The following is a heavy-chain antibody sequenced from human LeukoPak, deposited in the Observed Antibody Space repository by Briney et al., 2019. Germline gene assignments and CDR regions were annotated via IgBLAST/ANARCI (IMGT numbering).Heavy chain of an antibody. CDR2: ISAYNGNT. D-gene: IGHD2-2*01. CDR1: GYTFTSYG. Sequence: ASVKVSCKASGYTFTSYGISWVRQAPGQGLEWMGWISAYNGNTNYAQKLQGRVTMTTDTSTSTAYMELRSLRSDDTAVYYCARGVFDIVVVSAASPFDYWGQGTLVTVSS. CDR3: ARGVFDIVVVSAASPFDY. V-gene: IGHV1-18*01. J-gene: IGHJ4*02.